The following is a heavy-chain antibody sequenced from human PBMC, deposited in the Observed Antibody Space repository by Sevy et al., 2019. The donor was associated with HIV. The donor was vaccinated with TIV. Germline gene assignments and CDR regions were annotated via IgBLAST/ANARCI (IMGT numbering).Heavy chain of an antibody. Sequence: ASVKVSCKASGGTFSSYAISWVRQAPGQGLEWMGGIIPIFGTANYAQKFQGRVTITADESTSTAYMELSSLRSEDTAMYYCARDAHVWSGYRNWFDPWGQGTLVTVSS. CDR2: IIPIFGTA. J-gene: IGHJ5*02. D-gene: IGHD3-3*01. CDR3: ARDAHVWSGYRNWFDP. CDR1: GGTFSSYA. V-gene: IGHV1-69*13.